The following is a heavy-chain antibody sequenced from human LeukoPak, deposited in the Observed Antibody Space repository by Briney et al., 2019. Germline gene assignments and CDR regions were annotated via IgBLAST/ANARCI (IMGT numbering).Heavy chain of an antibody. CDR2: IYRGGST. J-gene: IGHJ4*02. D-gene: IGHD4-17*01. CDR1: GFTVSSNY. Sequence: GGSLRLSCAASGFTVSSNYMSWVRQAPGKGLEWVSVIYRGGSTYYADSVTGRFTISRDDSKNTLFLQMNSLRAEDTAVYYCARGFGDSGRIDYWGQGTLVTVSS. CDR3: ARGFGDSGRIDY. V-gene: IGHV3-66*02.